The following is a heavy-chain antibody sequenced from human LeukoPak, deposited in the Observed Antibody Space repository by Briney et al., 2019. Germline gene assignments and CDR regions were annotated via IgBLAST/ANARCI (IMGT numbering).Heavy chain of an antibody. CDR3: ARGVDGSGYYYGD. V-gene: IGHV4-59*11. CDR2: IYYSGST. CDR1: GGSISSHY. Sequence: SETLSLTCTVSGGSISSHYWSWIRQPPGKGLEWIGYIYYSGSTNYNPSLKSRVTISVDTSKNQFSLKLSSVTAADTAVYYCARGVDGSGYYYGDWGQGTLVTVSS. J-gene: IGHJ4*02. D-gene: IGHD3-22*01.